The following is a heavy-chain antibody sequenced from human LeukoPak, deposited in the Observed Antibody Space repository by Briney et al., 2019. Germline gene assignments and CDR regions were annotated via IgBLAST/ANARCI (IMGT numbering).Heavy chain of an antibody. V-gene: IGHV3-15*01. CDR2: IKSEEDGGTT. J-gene: IGHJ3*02. Sequence: AGGSLRLSCAASGFRVINAWMSWVRQAPGQGLEWVGRIKSEEDGGTTAYTAPVEGRFSISRDNSKNTLYLQMNSLRAEDTAVYYCARDQFSGGAFDIWGQGTMVTVSS. D-gene: IGHD3-10*01. CDR3: ARDQFSGGAFDI. CDR1: GFRVINAW.